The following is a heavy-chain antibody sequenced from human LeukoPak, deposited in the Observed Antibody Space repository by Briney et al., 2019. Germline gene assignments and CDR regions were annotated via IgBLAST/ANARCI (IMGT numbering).Heavy chain of an antibody. CDR1: GFTFSSYA. CDR3: AKDRGRNYYDSSAGYFQH. Sequence: GGSLRLSCAASGFTFSSYAMSWVRQAPGKGLEWVSAISGSGGSTYYADSVKGRFTISRDNSKNTLYLQMNSLRAEDTAVYYCAKDRGRNYYDSSAGYFQHWGQGTLVTVSS. CDR2: ISGSGGST. J-gene: IGHJ1*01. D-gene: IGHD3-22*01. V-gene: IGHV3-23*01.